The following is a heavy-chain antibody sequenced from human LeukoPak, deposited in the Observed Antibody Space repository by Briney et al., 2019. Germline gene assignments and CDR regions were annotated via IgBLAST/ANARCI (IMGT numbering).Heavy chain of an antibody. V-gene: IGHV4-59*08. J-gene: IGHJ4*02. CDR1: GGSISSYY. CDR3: ARHSDGGGSYRRSFDY. Sequence: SETLSLTCTVSGGSISSYYWSWIRQPPGKGLEWIGYIYYSGGTNYNPSLKSRVTISVDTSKDQFSLKLSSVTAADTAVYYCARHSDGGGSYRRSFDYWGQGTLVTVSS. D-gene: IGHD1-26*01. CDR2: IYYSGGT.